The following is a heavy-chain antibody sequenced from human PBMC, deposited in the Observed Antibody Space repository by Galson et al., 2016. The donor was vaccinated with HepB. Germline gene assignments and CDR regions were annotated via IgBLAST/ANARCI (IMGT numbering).Heavy chain of an antibody. Sequence: SLRLSCATSGFVLSDYHMDWVRQTPGTGLEWLGRSRNKARSYTTEYAASLKGRFTISRDASENSVYLQMNSLKTEDTAVYSCARVGYYDSRGDATDALDIWGQGTMVTVSS. J-gene: IGHJ3*02. D-gene: IGHD3-22*01. CDR1: GFVLSDYH. CDR2: SRNKARSYTT. V-gene: IGHV3-72*01. CDR3: ARVGYYDSRGDATDALDI.